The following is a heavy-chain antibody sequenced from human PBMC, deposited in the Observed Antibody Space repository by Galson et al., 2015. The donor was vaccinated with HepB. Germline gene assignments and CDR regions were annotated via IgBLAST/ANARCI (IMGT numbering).Heavy chain of an antibody. CDR2: ISGSGGST. CDR3: ARGPYCSSTSCYYYYYYMDV. Sequence: SLRLSCAASGFTFSSYAMSWVRQAPGKGLEWVSAISGSGGSTYYADSVKGRFTISSDNSKNTLYLRMNSLRAEDTAVYYCARGPYCSSTSCYYYYYYMDVWGKGTTVTVSS. J-gene: IGHJ6*03. D-gene: IGHD2-2*01. V-gene: IGHV3-23*01. CDR1: GFTFSSYA.